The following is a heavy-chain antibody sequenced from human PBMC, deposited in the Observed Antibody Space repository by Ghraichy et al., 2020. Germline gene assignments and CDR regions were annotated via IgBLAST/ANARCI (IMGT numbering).Heavy chain of an antibody. J-gene: IGHJ3*01. V-gene: IGHV3-21*06. D-gene: IGHD1-26*01. CDR2: ISSGSRSI. CDR1: GITFSSHY. Sequence: GESLNISCVASGITFSSHYMNWVRQAPGKGLEWVSSISSGSRSIYYTDSVKGRFTISRDNAKNSLYLQMNSLRVEDTAVYYCARGGLVGAIDLWGQGTMVTVSS. CDR3: ARGGLVGAIDL.